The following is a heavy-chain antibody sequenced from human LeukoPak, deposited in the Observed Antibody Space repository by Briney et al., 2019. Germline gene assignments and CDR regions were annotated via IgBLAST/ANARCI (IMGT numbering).Heavy chain of an antibody. Sequence: GGSLRLSCAASGFTFSSYAMSWVRQAPGKGLEWVSAISGSGGSTYYADSVKVRFTISRDNSKNTLYLQMNSLRAEDTAVYYCATDSRYCSGGSCPHYYMDVWGKGTTVAVSS. CDR1: GFTFSSYA. V-gene: IGHV3-23*01. J-gene: IGHJ6*03. CDR3: ATDSRYCSGGSCPHYYMDV. D-gene: IGHD2-15*01. CDR2: ISGSGGST.